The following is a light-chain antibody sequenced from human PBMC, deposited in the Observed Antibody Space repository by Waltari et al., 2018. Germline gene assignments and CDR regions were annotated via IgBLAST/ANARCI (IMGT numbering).Light chain of an antibody. CDR1: QSVSSY. CDR2: DAS. CDR3: QQRSNWPPWT. V-gene: IGKV3-11*01. J-gene: IGKJ1*01. Sequence: EIVLTQSPATLSLSPGERATLSCRASQSVSSYLALYQQKPGQAPRLLIYDASNRATGIPARFSGSGSGTDFTLTISSLGPEDFAVYYCQQRSNWPPWTFGQGTKVEIK.